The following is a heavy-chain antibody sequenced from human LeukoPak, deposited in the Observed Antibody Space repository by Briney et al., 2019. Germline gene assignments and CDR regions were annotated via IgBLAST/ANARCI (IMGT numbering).Heavy chain of an antibody. J-gene: IGHJ4*02. CDR3: ARDPQLGPFDY. V-gene: IGHV4-4*07. CDR1: GGSISSYY. D-gene: IGHD6-6*01. Sequence: PSETLSLTCTVSGGSISSYYWRWIRQPAGKGLEWIGRIYTSGRTNYNPSLKSRVTMSVDTSKKQFSLKLSSVTAADTAVYYCARDPQLGPFDYWGQGTLVTVSS. CDR2: IYTSGRT.